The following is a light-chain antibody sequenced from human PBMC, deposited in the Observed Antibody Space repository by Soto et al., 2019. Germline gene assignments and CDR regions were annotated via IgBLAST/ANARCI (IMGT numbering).Light chain of an antibody. V-gene: IGKV1-39*01. Sequence: DIQMTQSPSSLSASVGDRVTITCRASQSISTYVSWYQHRPGKAPNLLIYSASTLQSGVPPRFSGSGSGTDFTITISRLQPEDFATYYCQQSFNTLTFGGGTKVEIE. J-gene: IGKJ4*01. CDR3: QQSFNTLT. CDR2: SAS. CDR1: QSISTY.